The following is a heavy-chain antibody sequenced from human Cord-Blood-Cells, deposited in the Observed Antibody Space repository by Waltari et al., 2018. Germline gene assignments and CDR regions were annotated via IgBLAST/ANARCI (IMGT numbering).Heavy chain of an antibody. CDR1: GFTFSSYS. CDR2: ISSSSSYI. J-gene: IGHJ6*03. D-gene: IGHD3-9*01. V-gene: IGHV3-21*01. Sequence: EVQLVESGGGLVKPGGSLRLSCAASGFTFSSYSMNWVRQAPGKGLEWVSSISSSSSYIYYADSGKGRFTISRDNAKNSLYLQMNSLRAEDTAVYYCARDERYVGADYDILTGYYYYYYMDVWGKGTTVTVSS. CDR3: ARDERYVGADYDILTGYYYYYYMDV.